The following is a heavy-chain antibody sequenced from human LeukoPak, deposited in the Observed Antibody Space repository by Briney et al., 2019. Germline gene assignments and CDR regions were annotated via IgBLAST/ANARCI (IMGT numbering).Heavy chain of an antibody. V-gene: IGHV4-34*01. D-gene: IGHD5-24*01. CDR3: ARAEMATIRNFDY. J-gene: IGHJ4*02. CDR1: GGSFSGYY. CDR2: INHSGST. Sequence: KPSETLSLTCAVYGGSFSGYYWSWIRQPPGKGLEWIGEINHSGSTNYNPSLKSRVTISVDTSKNQFSLKLSSVTAADTAVYYCARAEMATIRNFDYWGQGTLVTVSS.